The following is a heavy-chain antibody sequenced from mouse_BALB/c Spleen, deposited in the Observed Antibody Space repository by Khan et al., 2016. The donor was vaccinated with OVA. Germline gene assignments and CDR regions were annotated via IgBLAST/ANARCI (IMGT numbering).Heavy chain of an antibody. CDR1: GHTFTKYG. CDR3: ARPPYFSYVLDN. J-gene: IGHJ4*01. D-gene: IGHD2-10*01. V-gene: IGHV9-3-1*01. Sequence: QIQLVQSGPELKKPGETVKISCKASGHTFTKYGMNWVKQAPGKGLKWMGWINTYTGEPTYADDFNGRFAFSLETSASTAYLQINNLKNEDTATYFCARPPYFSYVLDNWGQVPSVTVSS. CDR2: INTYTGEP.